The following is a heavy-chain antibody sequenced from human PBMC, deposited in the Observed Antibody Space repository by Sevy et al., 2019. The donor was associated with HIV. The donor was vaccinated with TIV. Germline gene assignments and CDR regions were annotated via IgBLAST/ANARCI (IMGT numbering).Heavy chain of an antibody. V-gene: IGHV4-59*13. J-gene: IGHJ5*02. CDR3: ARDLKQNWFDP. CDR2: IYYSGST. CDR1: DGSISSYY. Sequence: SDTLSLTCTVSDGSISSYYWTWIRQPPGKGLEWIGYIYYSGSTNYNPSLKSRVTISVDTSKNQFSLKLSSVTAADTAVYYCARDLKQNWFDPWGQGTLVTVSS.